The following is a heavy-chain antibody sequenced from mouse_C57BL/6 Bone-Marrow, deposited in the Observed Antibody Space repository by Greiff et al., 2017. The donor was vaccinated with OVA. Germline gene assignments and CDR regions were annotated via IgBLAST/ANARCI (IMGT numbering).Heavy chain of an antibody. CDR2: ISYDGSN. V-gene: IGHV3-6*01. Sequence: DVKLVESGPGLVKPSQSLSLTCSVTGYSITSGYYWNWIRQFPGNKLEWMGYISYDGSNNYNPSLKNRISITRDTSKNQFFLKLNSVTTEDTATYYCARDYGNYEGFAYWGQGTLVTVSA. CDR1: GYSITSGYY. D-gene: IGHD2-1*01. J-gene: IGHJ3*01. CDR3: ARDYGNYEGFAY.